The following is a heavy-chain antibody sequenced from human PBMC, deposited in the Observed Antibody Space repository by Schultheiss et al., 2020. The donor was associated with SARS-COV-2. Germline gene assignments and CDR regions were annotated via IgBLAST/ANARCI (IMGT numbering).Heavy chain of an antibody. V-gene: IGHV4-34*01. CDR1: GGSFSGYY. CDR2: INHSGST. D-gene: IGHD6-13*01. CDR3: ARALGAAAGPRALYFQH. J-gene: IGHJ1*01. Sequence: SETLSLTCAVYGGSFSGYYWSWIRQPPGKGLEWIGEINHSGSTNYNPSLKSRVTISVDTSKNQFSLKLSSVTAADTAVYYCARALGAAAGPRALYFQHWGQGTLVTVSS.